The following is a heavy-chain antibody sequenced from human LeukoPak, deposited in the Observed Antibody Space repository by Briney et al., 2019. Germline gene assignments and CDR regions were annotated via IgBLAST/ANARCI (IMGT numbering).Heavy chain of an antibody. Sequence: KPSETLSLTCTVSGGSISSGGYSWSWIRQPPGKGLEWIGYIYHSGSTYYNPSLKSRVTISVDRSKNQFSLKLSSVTAADTAVYYCARVFRGYAGNWFDPWGQGTLVTVSS. J-gene: IGHJ5*02. CDR3: ARVFRGYAGNWFDP. CDR1: GGSISSGGYS. CDR2: IYHSGST. V-gene: IGHV4-30-2*01. D-gene: IGHD2-8*01.